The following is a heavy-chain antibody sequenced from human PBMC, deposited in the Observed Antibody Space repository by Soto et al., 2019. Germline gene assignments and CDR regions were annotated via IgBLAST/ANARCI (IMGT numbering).Heavy chain of an antibody. V-gene: IGHV3-33*01. CDR1: GFTFSSYG. D-gene: IGHD3-9*01. CDR3: AREGDVLRYFDWPPGSYFDY. Sequence: QVQLVESGGGVVQPGRSLRLSCAASGFTFSSYGMHWVRQAPGKGLEWVAVIWYDGSNKYYADSVKGRFTISRDNSKNTLYLQMNSLRAEDTAVDYCAREGDVLRYFDWPPGSYFDYWGQGTLVTVSS. J-gene: IGHJ4*02. CDR2: IWYDGSNK.